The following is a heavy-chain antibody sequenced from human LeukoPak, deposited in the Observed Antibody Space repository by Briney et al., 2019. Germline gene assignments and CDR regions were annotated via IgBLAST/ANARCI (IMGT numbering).Heavy chain of an antibody. CDR1: GFTFSSYG. CDR2: IWYDGSNK. D-gene: IGHD2-15*01. J-gene: IGHJ6*02. V-gene: IGHV3-33*01. CDR3: ARDRGGIMCMDV. Sequence: GGSLRLSCAASGFTFSSYGMHWVRQAPGKGLEWVAVIWYDGSNKYYADSVKGRFTISRDNSKNTLYLQMNSLRAKDTAVYYCARDRGGIMCMDVWGQGTTVTVSS.